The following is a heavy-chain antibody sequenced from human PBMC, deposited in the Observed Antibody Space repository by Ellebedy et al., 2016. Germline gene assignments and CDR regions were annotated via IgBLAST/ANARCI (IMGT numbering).Heavy chain of an antibody. V-gene: IGHV1-18*01. CDR3: ARGRDSGYVVNH. CDR2: ISAYNGNT. J-gene: IGHJ4*02. D-gene: IGHD5-12*01. Sequence: ASVKVSXKASGYTFTSHHITWVRQAPGQGLEWMGCISAYNGNTNYAQKFQGRVTMTRDTSTSTAYMELRSLRSDDTAVYYCARGRDSGYVVNHWGQGTLVTVSS. CDR1: GYTFTSHH.